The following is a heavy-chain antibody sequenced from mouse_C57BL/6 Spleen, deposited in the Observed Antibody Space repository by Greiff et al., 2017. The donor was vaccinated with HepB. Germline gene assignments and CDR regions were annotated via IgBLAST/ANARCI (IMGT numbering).Heavy chain of an antibody. CDR1: GFTFSDYG. CDR2: ISSGSSTI. Sequence: EVMLVESGGGLVKPGGSLKLSCAASGFTFSDYGMHWVRQAPEKGLEWVAYISSGSSTIYYADTVKGRFTISRDNAKNTLFLQMTSLRSEDTAMYYCAKGITTVVAHWYFDVWGTGTTVTVSS. CDR3: AKGITTVVAHWYFDV. J-gene: IGHJ1*03. V-gene: IGHV5-17*01. D-gene: IGHD1-1*01.